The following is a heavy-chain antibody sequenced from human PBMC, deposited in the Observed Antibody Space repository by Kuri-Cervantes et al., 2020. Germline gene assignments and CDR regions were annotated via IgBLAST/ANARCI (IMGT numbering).Heavy chain of an antibody. J-gene: IGHJ4*02. Sequence: SLKISCAASGFTFDDDAMHWVRQVPGKGLEWVSGISWNSGNIGYADSVKGRFTISRDNAKNSLYLQMNSLRAEGTALYYCAKGGVLLWFGDPDDYFDYWGQGTLVTVSS. CDR2: ISWNSGNI. V-gene: IGHV3-9*01. CDR3: AKGGVLLWFGDPDDYFDY. D-gene: IGHD3-10*01. CDR1: GFTFDDDA.